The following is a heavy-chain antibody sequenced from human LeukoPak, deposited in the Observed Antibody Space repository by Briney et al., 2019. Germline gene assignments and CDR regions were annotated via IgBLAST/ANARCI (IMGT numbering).Heavy chain of an antibody. CDR1: GGTFSSYA. CDR2: ISAYNGNT. V-gene: IGHV1-18*01. Sequence: GASVKVSCKASGGTFSSYAISWVRQAPGQGLEWMGWISAYNGNTNYAQKLQGRVTMTTDTSTSTAYMELRSLRSDDTAVYYCARVPLSSGRPFDPWGQGTLVTVSS. CDR3: ARVPLSSGRPFDP. J-gene: IGHJ5*02. D-gene: IGHD6-19*01.